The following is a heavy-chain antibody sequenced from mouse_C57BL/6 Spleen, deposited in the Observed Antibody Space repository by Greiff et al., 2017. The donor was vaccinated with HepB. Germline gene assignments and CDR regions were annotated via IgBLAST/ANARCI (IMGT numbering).Heavy chain of an antibody. V-gene: IGHV1-80*01. CDR2: IYPGDGDT. Sequence: VQLQQSGAELVKPGASVEISCKASGYAFSSYWMNWVKQRPGKGLEWIGQIYPGDGDTNYNGKFKGKATLTADKSSSTAYMQLSSLTSEDSAVYFCARDSLYYYAMDYWGQGTSVTVSS. CDR3: ARDSLYYYAMDY. J-gene: IGHJ4*01. CDR1: GYAFSSYW. D-gene: IGHD6-5*01.